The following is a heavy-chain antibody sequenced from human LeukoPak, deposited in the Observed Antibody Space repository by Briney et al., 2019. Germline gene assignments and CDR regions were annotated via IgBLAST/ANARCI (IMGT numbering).Heavy chain of an antibody. D-gene: IGHD3-10*01. CDR1: GFTFRSYA. J-gene: IGHJ4*02. CDR3: ASRVGGSYFDQYFDY. Sequence: GGSLRLSCAASGFTFRSYAMSWVRQAPGKGLEWVSSISGSGSTTSYADFVKGRFTISRDNSKNTLYLQVSSLRAEDTAVYYCASRVGGSYFDQYFDYWGQGTLDTLSS. CDR2: ISGSGSTT. V-gene: IGHV3-23*01.